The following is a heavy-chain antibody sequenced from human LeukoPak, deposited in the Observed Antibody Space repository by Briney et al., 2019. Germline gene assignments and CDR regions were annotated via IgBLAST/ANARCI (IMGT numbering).Heavy chain of an antibody. V-gene: IGHV5-51*01. CDR3: ARLPLYYPRASPLGY. J-gene: IGHJ4*02. Sequence: GESLKISCKGSGYSFPNYWIAWVRQLPGKGLEWMGIIYPGDSDTRYSPSFQGQVTISADKSISTAYLQWSSLKASDTAMYYCARLPLYYPRASPLGYWGQGTLVTVSS. CDR2: IYPGDSDT. CDR1: GYSFPNYW. D-gene: IGHD3-16*02.